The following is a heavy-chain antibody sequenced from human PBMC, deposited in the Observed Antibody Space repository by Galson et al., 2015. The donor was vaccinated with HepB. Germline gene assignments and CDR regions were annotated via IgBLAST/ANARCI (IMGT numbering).Heavy chain of an antibody. Sequence: SLRLSCAASGFTFSSYAMHWVRQAPGKGLEWVAVISYDGSNKYYADSVKGRFTISRDSSKNTLYLQMNSLRAEDTAVYYCARDSLTGYYRGDRFDYWGQGTLVTVSS. CDR2: ISYDGSNK. V-gene: IGHV3-30*04. D-gene: IGHD3-9*01. CDR1: GFTFSSYA. CDR3: ARDSLTGYYRGDRFDY. J-gene: IGHJ4*02.